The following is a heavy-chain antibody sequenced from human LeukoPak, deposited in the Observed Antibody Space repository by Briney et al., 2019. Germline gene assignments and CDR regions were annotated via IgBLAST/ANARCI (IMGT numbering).Heavy chain of an antibody. CDR1: GGSISSSSYY. Sequence: PSETLSLTCTVSGGSISSSSYYWGWIRQPPGKGLEWIGSIYYSGSTYYNPSLKSRVTISVDTSKNQFSLKLSSVTAADTAVYYCARDRRYYYDSSGYEVLAPNWFDPWGQGTLVTVSS. J-gene: IGHJ5*02. CDR3: ARDRRYYYDSSGYEVLAPNWFDP. V-gene: IGHV4-39*07. D-gene: IGHD3-22*01. CDR2: IYYSGST.